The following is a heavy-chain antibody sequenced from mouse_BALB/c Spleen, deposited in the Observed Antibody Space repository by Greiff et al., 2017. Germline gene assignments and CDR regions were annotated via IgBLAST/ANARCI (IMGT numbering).Heavy chain of an antibody. D-gene: IGHD2-14*01. CDR1: GFTFSSYG. V-gene: IGHV5-6-3*01. CDR3: ARAAYYRYDGFAY. Sequence: EVQLVESGGGLVQPGGSLKLSCAASGFTFSSYGMSWVRQTPDKRLELVATINSNGGSTYYPDSVKGRFTISRDNAKNTLYLQMSSLKSEDTAMYYCARAAYYRYDGFAYWGQGTLVTVSA. J-gene: IGHJ3*01. CDR2: INSNGGST.